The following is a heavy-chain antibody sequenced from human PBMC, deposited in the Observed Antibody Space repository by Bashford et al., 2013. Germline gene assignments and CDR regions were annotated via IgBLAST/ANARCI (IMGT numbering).Heavy chain of an antibody. CDR3: AKSTVATNTATDY. V-gene: IGHV3-33*06. Sequence: RQAPGKGLEWVALIWYDGSDKFYAESVKGRFTISRDNSKNTLFLQMNSLRAEDTAVYYCAKSTVATNTATDYWGQGTLVTVSS. D-gene: IGHD4-17*01. CDR2: IWYDGSDK. J-gene: IGHJ4*02.